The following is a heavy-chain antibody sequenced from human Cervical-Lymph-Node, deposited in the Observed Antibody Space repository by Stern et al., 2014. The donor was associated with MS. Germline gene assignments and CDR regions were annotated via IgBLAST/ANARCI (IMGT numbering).Heavy chain of an antibody. V-gene: IGHV1-18*01. CDR1: GYTFTSYG. Sequence: EQLVESGAELKQPAASLKVSCKASGYTFTSYGISWVRQAPGHALEWIAWISAYNGNTNYAQKLQGRVTMTTDTSTSTAYMELRSLRSDDTAVYYCARGLRVSENAFDIWGQGTMVTVSS. D-gene: IGHD3-10*01. CDR2: ISAYNGNT. CDR3: ARGLRVSENAFDI. J-gene: IGHJ3*02.